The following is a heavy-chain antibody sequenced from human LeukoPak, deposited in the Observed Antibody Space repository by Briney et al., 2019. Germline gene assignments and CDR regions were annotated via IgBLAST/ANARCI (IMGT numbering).Heavy chain of an antibody. V-gene: IGHV1-18*04. CDR1: GYTFTSYG. Sequence: ASVNVSCTASGYTFTSYGISWVRQAPGQGLEWMRWISAYNGNTNYPQKLQGRVTMTTDTSTSTAYMELRSLRSDDTAVYYCARDWDTMVRGVINPLYFDYWGQGTLVTVSS. CDR2: ISAYNGNT. J-gene: IGHJ4*02. D-gene: IGHD3-10*01. CDR3: ARDWDTMVRGVINPLYFDY.